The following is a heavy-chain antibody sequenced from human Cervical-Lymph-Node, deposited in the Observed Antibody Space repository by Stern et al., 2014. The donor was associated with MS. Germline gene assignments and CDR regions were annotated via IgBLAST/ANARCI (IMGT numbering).Heavy chain of an antibody. CDR3: ARIRGTARLIDY. CDR2: IDWDGDK. V-gene: IGHV2-70*01. CDR1: GFSLSTGGMC. D-gene: IGHD1/OR15-1a*01. Sequence: ESGPALVKPTQTLTLTCTFSGFSLSTGGMCVTWIRQPPVKALEWLGLIDWDGDKYYRTPLRTRLTISKDTFKNQVVLTMTNMDPVDTATYYCARIRGTARLIDYWGQGTLVTVSS. J-gene: IGHJ4*02.